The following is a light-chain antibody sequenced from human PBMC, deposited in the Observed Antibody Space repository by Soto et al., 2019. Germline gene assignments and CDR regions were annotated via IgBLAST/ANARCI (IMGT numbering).Light chain of an antibody. CDR1: QSISNW. CDR2: KAS. CDR3: QKYSSYLWT. V-gene: IGKV1-5*03. Sequence: DIQMTQSPSTLSASVGDRVTITCRASQSISNWLAWYQQKPGKAPKLLIYKASSLESGVPSRFSGSGSGTEFTLTISSLQPDDFATYYCQKYSSYLWTFGQGTKVDI. J-gene: IGKJ1*01.